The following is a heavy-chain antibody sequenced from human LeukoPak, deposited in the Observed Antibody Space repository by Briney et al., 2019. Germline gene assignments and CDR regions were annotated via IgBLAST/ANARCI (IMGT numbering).Heavy chain of an antibody. J-gene: IGHJ3*02. CDR2: ISSSSSYT. Sequence: GGSLRFSCAASGFTFSDYYMSWIRQAPGRGLEWVSYISSSSSYTNYADSVKGRFTISRDNAKNSLYLQMNSLRAEDTAVYYCARGGGITMVRGVSDAFDIWGQGTMVTVSS. D-gene: IGHD3-10*01. CDR1: GFTFSDYY. V-gene: IGHV3-11*06. CDR3: ARGGGITMVRGVSDAFDI.